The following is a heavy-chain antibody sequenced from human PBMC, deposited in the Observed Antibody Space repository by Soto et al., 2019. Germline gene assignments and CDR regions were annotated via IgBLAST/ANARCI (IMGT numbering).Heavy chain of an antibody. J-gene: IGHJ6*02. V-gene: IGHV1-69*13. Sequence: GASVKVSCKASGGTFSSYAISWVRQAPGQGLEWMGGIIPIFGTANYAQKFQGRVTITADESTSTAYMELSSLRSEDTAVYYCAKYYYDSSGYYSDYYYGMDVWGQGTTVTAP. CDR1: GGTFSSYA. D-gene: IGHD3-22*01. CDR3: AKYYYDSSGYYSDYYYGMDV. CDR2: IIPIFGTA.